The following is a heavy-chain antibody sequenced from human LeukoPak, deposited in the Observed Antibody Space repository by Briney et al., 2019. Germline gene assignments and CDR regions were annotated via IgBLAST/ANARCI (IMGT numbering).Heavy chain of an antibody. CDR1: GGSISSSNW. CDR2: IYHSGST. Sequence: PSETLSLTCAVSGGSISSSNWWSWVRPPPGKGLEWIGEIYHSGSTNYNPSLKSRVTISVDTSKNQFSLKLSSVTAADTAVYYCASTYYDFWSGYWSSYGMDVWGQGTTVTVSS. CDR3: ASTYYDFWSGYWSSYGMDV. J-gene: IGHJ6*02. D-gene: IGHD3-3*01. V-gene: IGHV4-4*02.